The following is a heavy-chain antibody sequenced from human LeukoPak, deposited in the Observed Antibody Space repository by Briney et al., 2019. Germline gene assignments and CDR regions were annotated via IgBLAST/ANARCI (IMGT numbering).Heavy chain of an antibody. V-gene: IGHV3-30-3*01. CDR2: ISYDGSNK. Sequence: TGGSLRLSCAASGSTFSNYWMSWVRQAPGRGLEWVAVISYDGSNKYYADSVKGRFTISRDNSKNTLYLQMNSLRAEDTAVYYCAREVEALDFWGQGTLVTVSS. CDR1: GSTFSNYW. J-gene: IGHJ4*02. CDR3: AREVEALDF. D-gene: IGHD2-15*01.